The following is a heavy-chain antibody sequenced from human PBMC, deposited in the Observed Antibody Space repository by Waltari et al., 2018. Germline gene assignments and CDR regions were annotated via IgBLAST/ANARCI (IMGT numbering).Heavy chain of an antibody. CDR2: IYTSGST. V-gene: IGHV4-61*02. CDR3: ARVGATPADAFDI. J-gene: IGHJ3*02. Sequence: YWSWIRQPAGKGLEWIGRIYTSGSTNYNPSLKSRVTISVDTSKNQFSLKLSSVTAADTAVYYCARVGATPADAFDIWGQGTMVTVSS. D-gene: IGHD1-26*01. CDR1: Y.